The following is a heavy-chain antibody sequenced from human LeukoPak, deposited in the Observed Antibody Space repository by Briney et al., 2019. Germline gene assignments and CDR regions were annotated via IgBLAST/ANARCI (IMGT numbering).Heavy chain of an antibody. CDR2: IYYSGST. CDR1: GGSISSYY. V-gene: IGHV4-59*01. CDR3: ARDTSGSYYRPGYWFDP. J-gene: IGHJ5*02. D-gene: IGHD1-26*01. Sequence: SETLSLTCTVSGGSISSYYWSWIRQPPGKGLGRIGYIYYSGSTNYNPSLKSRVTISVDTSKNQFSLKLSSVTAADTAVYYCARDTSGSYYRPGYWFDPWGQGTLVTVSS.